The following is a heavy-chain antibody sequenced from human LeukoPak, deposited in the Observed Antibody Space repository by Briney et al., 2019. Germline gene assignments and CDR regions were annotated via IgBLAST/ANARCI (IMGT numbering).Heavy chain of an antibody. CDR1: GYTFTGYY. CDR2: INPNSGGT. J-gene: IGHJ4*02. CDR3: ARGKLAAAGSHY. V-gene: IGHV1-2*04. Sequence: ASVKVSCKASGYTFTGYYMHWVRQAPGQGLEWMGWINPNSGGTNYAQKFQGWVTMTRNTSISTAYMELSSLRSEDTAVYYCARGKLAAAGSHYWGQGTLVTVSS. D-gene: IGHD6-13*01.